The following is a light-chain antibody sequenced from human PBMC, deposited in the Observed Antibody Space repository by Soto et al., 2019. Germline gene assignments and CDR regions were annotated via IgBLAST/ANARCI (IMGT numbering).Light chain of an antibody. V-gene: IGKV3-20*01. CDR3: QQYGSSPVIT. CDR2: GAS. J-gene: IGKJ5*01. CDR1: QSVSSSY. Sequence: EIVLTQSPATLSLSPGEGATLSCRASQSVSSSYLAWYQQKPGQAPRLLIYGASSRATGIPDRFSGSGSGTDVTLTISRLEPEDFAVYYCQQYGSSPVITFGQGTRLEIK.